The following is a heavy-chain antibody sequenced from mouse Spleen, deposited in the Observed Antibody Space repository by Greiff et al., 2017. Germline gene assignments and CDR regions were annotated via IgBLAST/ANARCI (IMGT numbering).Heavy chain of an antibody. CDR3: ARGSFNFDY. J-gene: IGHJ2*01. CDR1: GFTFSSYA. V-gene: IGHV5-9-1*01. D-gene: IGHD6-1*01. Sequence: EVMLVESGGGLVKPGGSLKLSCAASGFTFSSYAMSWVRQTPEKRLEWVATISSGGSYTYYPDSVKGRFTISRDNAKNTLYLQMSSLRSEDTAMYYCARGSFNFDYWGQGTTLTVSS. CDR2: ISSGGSYT.